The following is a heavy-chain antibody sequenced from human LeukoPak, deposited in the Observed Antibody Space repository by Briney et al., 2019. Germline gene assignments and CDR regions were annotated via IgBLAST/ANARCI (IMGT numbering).Heavy chain of an antibody. D-gene: IGHD6-19*01. V-gene: IGHV3-7*04. CDR3: AREYSSGYFDY. J-gene: IGHJ4*02. Sequence: GGSLRLSCAVSGFSFNNYWMSWVRQAPGKGLEWVANIKQDGSEKYYVDSVKGRFSISRDNAKNSLYLQMNSLRAEDTAVYYCAREYSSGYFDYWGQGTLVTVSS. CDR1: GFSFNNYW. CDR2: IKQDGSEK.